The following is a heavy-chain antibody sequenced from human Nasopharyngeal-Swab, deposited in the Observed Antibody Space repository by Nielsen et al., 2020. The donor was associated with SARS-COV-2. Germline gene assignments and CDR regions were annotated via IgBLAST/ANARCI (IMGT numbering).Heavy chain of an antibody. CDR3: ARHWVIAVAGISYFDY. Sequence: SETLSLTCTVSGGSISSSSYYWGWIRQPPGKGLEWIGSIYYSGSTYYNPSLKSRVTISVDTSKNQFSLKLSSVTAADTAVYYCARHWVIAVAGISYFDYWSQGTLVTVSS. CDR1: GGSISSSSYY. D-gene: IGHD6-19*01. V-gene: IGHV4-39*01. CDR2: IYYSGST. J-gene: IGHJ4*02.